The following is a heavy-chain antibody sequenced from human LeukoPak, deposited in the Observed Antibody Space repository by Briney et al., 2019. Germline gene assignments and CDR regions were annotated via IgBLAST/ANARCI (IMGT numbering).Heavy chain of an antibody. CDR2: MSGRGDTS. CDR1: GFTFGTHA. D-gene: IGHD6-19*01. CDR3: AKLAGIRGWFVYYFDY. J-gene: IGHJ4*02. Sequence: GSLRLSCAASGFTFGTHAMTWVRQAPGKGLEWVSGMSGRGDTSYYADSVKGRFTISRDNSKNTLFLQMNSLRAEDTAVYYCAKLAGIRGWFVYYFDYWGQGTLVTVS. V-gene: IGHV3-23*01.